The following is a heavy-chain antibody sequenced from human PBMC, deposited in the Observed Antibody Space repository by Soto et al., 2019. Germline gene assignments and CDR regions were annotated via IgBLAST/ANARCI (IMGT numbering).Heavy chain of an antibody. V-gene: IGHV3-48*03. CDR2: ISSSGSTI. CDR3: ARESEDLTSNFAY. CDR1: GFTFSSYE. J-gene: IGHJ4*02. Sequence: PGGSLRLSCAASGFTFSSYEMNWVRQAPGKGLEWVSYISSSGSTIYYADSVKGRFTISRDNAKNPLYLQMNSLRAEDTAVYYCARESEDLTSNFAYRGQGTLVTVSS.